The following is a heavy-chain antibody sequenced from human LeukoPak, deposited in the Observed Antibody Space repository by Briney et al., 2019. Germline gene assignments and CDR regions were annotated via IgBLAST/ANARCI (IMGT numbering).Heavy chain of an antibody. CDR1: GGSISSSSYY. Sequence: SETLSLTCTVSGGSISSSSYYWGWFRQPPGKGLEWIGSIYYSGSTYYNPSLKSRVTISVDTSKNQFSLKLSSVTAADTAVYYCARDHSSSWYSDYWGQGTLVTVSS. CDR2: IYYSGST. CDR3: ARDHSSSWYSDY. J-gene: IGHJ4*02. D-gene: IGHD6-13*01. V-gene: IGHV4-39*02.